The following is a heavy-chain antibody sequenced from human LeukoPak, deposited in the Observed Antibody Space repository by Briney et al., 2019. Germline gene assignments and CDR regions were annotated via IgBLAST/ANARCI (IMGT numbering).Heavy chain of an antibody. CDR3: ARLAAAGSLPLDY. CDR2: INSDGSST. V-gene: IGHV3-74*01. Sequence: GGSLTLSCSASGFTFSRYWMHWVRQAPGKALVCVSRINSDGSSTSYEDSVNGRLTTSRDNTNNTLYLQMNRLRAEDTAVYYCARLAAAGSLPLDYWGQGTLVTVSS. J-gene: IGHJ4*02. CDR1: GFTFSRYW. D-gene: IGHD6-13*01.